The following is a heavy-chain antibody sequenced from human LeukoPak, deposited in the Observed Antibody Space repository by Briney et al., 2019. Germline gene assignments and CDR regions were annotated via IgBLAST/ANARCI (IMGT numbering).Heavy chain of an antibody. V-gene: IGHV3-7*01. CDR1: GFTFSSYW. CDR3: ARPVVASVNRKTNWFDP. D-gene: IGHD2-15*01. J-gene: IGHJ5*02. CDR2: IKQDGSGK. Sequence: GGSLRLSCAASGFTFSSYWMSWVRQAPGKGLEWVANIKQDGSGKYYVDSVKGRFTISRDNAKNSLYLQMNSLRAEDTAVYYCARPVVASVNRKTNWFDPWGQGTLVTVSS.